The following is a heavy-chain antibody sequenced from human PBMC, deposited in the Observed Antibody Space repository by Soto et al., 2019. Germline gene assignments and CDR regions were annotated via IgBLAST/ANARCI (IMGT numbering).Heavy chain of an antibody. CDR2: INHSGTT. Sequence: PSETLSLTCAVYGGTFSGYYWSWIRQPPWKGLEWIGEINHSGTTNYNPSLKSRVTISADTSKNQFSLKLSSVTAADTAVYYCATSALRFLEWLPSAPLDYWGQGTLVTVSS. J-gene: IGHJ4*02. CDR1: GGTFSGYY. V-gene: IGHV4-34*08. CDR3: ATSALRFLEWLPSAPLDY. D-gene: IGHD3-3*01.